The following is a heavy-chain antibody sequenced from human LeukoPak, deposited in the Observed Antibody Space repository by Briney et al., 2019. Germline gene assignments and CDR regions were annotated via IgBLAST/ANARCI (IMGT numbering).Heavy chain of an antibody. J-gene: IGHJ2*01. V-gene: IGHV4-59*01. Sequence: SETLSLTCTVSGGSISSYYWSWIRQPPGKGLGWIGYIYYSGSTNYNPSLKSRVTISVDTSKNQFSLKLSSVTAADTAVYYCARDSPSVAGTGGYFDLWGRGTLVTVSS. CDR2: IYYSGST. CDR1: GGSISSYY. D-gene: IGHD6-19*01. CDR3: ARDSPSVAGTGGYFDL.